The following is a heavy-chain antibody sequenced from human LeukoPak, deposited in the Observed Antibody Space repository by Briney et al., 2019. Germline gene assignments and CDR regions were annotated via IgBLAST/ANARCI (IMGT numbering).Heavy chain of an antibody. CDR2: INPNSGGT. CDR1: GYTFTGYY. D-gene: IGHD5-18*01. Sequence: ASVKVSCKASGYTFTGYYMHWVRQAPGQGLEWMGWINPNSGGTNYARKFQGRVTMTRDTSISTAYMELSRLRSDDTAVYYCARAFALGGAMVTSYWFDPWGQGTLVTVSS. V-gene: IGHV1-2*02. J-gene: IGHJ5*02. CDR3: ARAFALGGAMVTSYWFDP.